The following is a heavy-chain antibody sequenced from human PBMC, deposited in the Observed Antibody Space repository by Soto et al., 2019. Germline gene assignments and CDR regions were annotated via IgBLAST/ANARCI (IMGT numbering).Heavy chain of an antibody. D-gene: IGHD6-13*01. J-gene: IGHJ6*02. V-gene: IGHV3-7*01. CDR1: GFTLSYYW. CDR3: AREPTTAVVNYGMDV. CDR2: INQNGRDK. Sequence: GGSMRLSCAASGFTLSYYWMIWVRQAPGKGLGWVANINQNGRDKYYVDSAKGRFTISRDNAKELVYLQMKSRRAEDTAVYYCAREPTTAVVNYGMDVWGQGSRFTVSS.